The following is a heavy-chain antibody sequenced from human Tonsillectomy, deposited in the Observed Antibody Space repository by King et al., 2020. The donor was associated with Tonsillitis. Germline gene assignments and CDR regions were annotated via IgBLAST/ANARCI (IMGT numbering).Heavy chain of an antibody. Sequence: QLVQSGGGVVQPGRSLRLSCAASGFTFSSYAMHWVRQAPGKGLEWVAVISYDGSNKYYADSVKGRFTISRDNSKNTLYLQMNSLRAEDTAVYYCARVGYCYGSNAFDIWGQGTMVTVSS. J-gene: IGHJ3*02. V-gene: IGHV3-30-3*01. D-gene: IGHD5-18*01. CDR1: GFTFSSYA. CDR2: ISYDGSNK. CDR3: ARVGYCYGSNAFDI.